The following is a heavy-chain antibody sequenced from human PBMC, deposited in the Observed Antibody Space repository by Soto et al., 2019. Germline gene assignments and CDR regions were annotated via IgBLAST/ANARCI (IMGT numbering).Heavy chain of an antibody. J-gene: IGHJ6*02. D-gene: IGHD6-6*01. CDR2: ISSSSSTI. V-gene: IGHV3-48*02. Sequence: GGSLRLSCAASGFTFSSYSMNWVRQAPGKGLEWVSYISSSSSTIYYAGSVKGRFTISRDNAKNSLYLQMNSLRDEDTAVYYCARPEYSSSSYGMDVWGQGTTVTVYS. CDR1: GFTFSSYS. CDR3: ARPEYSSSSYGMDV.